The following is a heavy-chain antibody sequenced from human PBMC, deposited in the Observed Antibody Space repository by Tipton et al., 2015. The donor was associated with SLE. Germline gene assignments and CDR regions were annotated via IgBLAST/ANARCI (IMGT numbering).Heavy chain of an antibody. CDR1: GGSISSYY. V-gene: IGHV4-59*01. CDR3: ASQRGYSYGVDY. D-gene: IGHD5-18*01. J-gene: IGHJ4*02. Sequence: LRPSCTVSGGSISSYYWSWIRQPPGKGLEWIGYIYYSGSTNYNPSLKSRVTISVDTSKNQFSLKLSSVTAADTAVYYCASQRGYSYGVDYWGQGTLVTVSS. CDR2: IYYSGST.